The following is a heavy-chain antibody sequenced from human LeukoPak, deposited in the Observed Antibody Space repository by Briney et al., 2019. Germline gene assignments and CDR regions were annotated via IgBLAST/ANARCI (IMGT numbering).Heavy chain of an antibody. Sequence: SETLSLTCTVSGGSISSYYWSWIRQPPGKGLEWIGYIYYSGSTNYNPSLKSRVTISVDTSKNQFSLKLSSVTAADTAVYYCARESGTVVTPDAFDIWGQGTMVTVSS. CDR2: IYYSGST. J-gene: IGHJ3*02. V-gene: IGHV4-59*01. CDR3: ARESGTVVTPDAFDI. CDR1: GGSISSYY. D-gene: IGHD4-23*01.